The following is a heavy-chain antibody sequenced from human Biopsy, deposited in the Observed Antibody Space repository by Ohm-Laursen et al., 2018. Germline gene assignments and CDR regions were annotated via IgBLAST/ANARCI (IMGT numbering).Heavy chain of an antibody. D-gene: IGHD3-22*01. CDR3: VRGVDYYDPYHYYALDV. J-gene: IGHJ6*02. V-gene: IGHV4-34*01. Sequence: GTLSLTCSVYGESFNGYYWSWIRQTPGKGLEWIGEINHSGRTSYNPSLKSRFTISVDTSKNHFSLKVRPVTAADTAVYYCVRGVDYYDPYHYYALDVWGQGTTVTVSS. CDR2: INHSGRT. CDR1: GESFNGYY.